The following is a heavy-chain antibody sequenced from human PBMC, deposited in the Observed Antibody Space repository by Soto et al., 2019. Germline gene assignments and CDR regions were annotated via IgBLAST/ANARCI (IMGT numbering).Heavy chain of an antibody. D-gene: IGHD4-17*01. J-gene: IGHJ4*02. CDR2: ISDDGGST. CDR1: GFTFSSFG. Sequence: QVLLVESGGGVVQPGRSLRISSAVSGFTFSSFGMHWFRQAPGKGLEWVAVISDDGGSTHYADYVKGRFTISRDNSNNTLYLQMDSLGPEDTAVYYCAKDRWGDFGDLNLPGYWGQGTLVTVSS. CDR3: AKDRWGDFGDLNLPGY. V-gene: IGHV3-30*18.